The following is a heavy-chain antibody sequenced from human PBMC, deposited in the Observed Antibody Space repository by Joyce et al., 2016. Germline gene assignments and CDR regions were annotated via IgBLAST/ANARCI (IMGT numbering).Heavy chain of an antibody. CDR3: ARIVLGYCSGGTCYPAWYFDL. CDR2: IYYTGNT. Sequence: QLQLQESGPGLVTPSETMSLTCIVSSGAITSNSYFWGWISQSPGKGLEWIGNIYYTGNTHYNPSLKSRITISADTSKNQFSLKLTSVTAADTALYYCARIVLGYCSGGTCYPAWYFDLWGPVTLVTVSS. V-gene: IGHV4-39*01. CDR1: SGAITSNSYF. J-gene: IGHJ2*01. D-gene: IGHD2-15*01.